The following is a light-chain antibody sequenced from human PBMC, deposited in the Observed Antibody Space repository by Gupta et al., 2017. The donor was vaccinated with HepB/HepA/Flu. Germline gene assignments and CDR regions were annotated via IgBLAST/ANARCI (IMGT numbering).Light chain of an antibody. CDR1: NIESYS. CDR3: QVWDGSNDQGI. Sequence: TASIACGGSNIESYSVRWYQQMPGQAPVLVVYDDSDRPSGIPERFSGSNSGNTATLTISRVEAGDEADYYCQVWDGSNDQGIFGGGTKLTVL. CDR2: DDS. V-gene: IGLV3-21*02. J-gene: IGLJ2*01.